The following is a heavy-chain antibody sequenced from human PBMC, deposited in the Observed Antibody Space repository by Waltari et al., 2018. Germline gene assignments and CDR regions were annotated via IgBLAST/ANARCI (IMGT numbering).Heavy chain of an antibody. CDR1: GSTCGSYW. D-gene: IGHD5-12*01. CDR3: TRDARGVAPDFDY. CDR2: IKGDGSEK. J-gene: IGHJ4*02. V-gene: IGHV3-7*01. Sequence: EVQVVESGGGLVQPGGSLRLPCAASGSTCGSYWMYGVRQAPGRGLEYVACIKGDGSEKFYADSVKGRFTISIDSAKNSVYLQMNSLRADDTTLYYCTRDARGVAPDFDYWGQGTLVTVSS.